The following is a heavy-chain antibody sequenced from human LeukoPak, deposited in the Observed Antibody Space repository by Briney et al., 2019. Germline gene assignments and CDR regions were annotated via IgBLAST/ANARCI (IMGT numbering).Heavy chain of an antibody. CDR1: GYSISSGYQ. Sequence: TSETLSLTCSVSGYSISSGYQWAWIRQSPGKGLEWIDSIFHSGSAHYNPSPKSRVTISVDTSRNQFSLKLNSVSATDTAVYYCARDPRWLTPDCTSTSCYENYFDPWGQGTLVTVSS. J-gene: IGHJ5*02. CDR3: ARDPRWLTPDCTSTSCYENYFDP. CDR2: IFHSGSA. V-gene: IGHV4-38-2*02. D-gene: IGHD2-2*01.